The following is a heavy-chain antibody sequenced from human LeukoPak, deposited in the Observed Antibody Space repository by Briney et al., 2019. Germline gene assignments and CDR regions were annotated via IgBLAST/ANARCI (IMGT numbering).Heavy chain of an antibody. CDR1: GASISSSSYY. D-gene: IGHD4-17*01. CDR2: FYYSGST. V-gene: IGHV4-39*01. CDR3: ARVFDGDYPFDY. Sequence: PSETLSLTCTVSGASISSSSYYWGWIRQPPGKGLEWIESFYYSGSTYYNPSLKSRVTISVDTSKNQFSLKLSSVTAADTAVYYCARVFDGDYPFDYWGQGTLVTVSS. J-gene: IGHJ4*02.